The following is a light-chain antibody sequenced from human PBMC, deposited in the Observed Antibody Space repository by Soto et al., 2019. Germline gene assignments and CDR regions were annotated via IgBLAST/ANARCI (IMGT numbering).Light chain of an antibody. V-gene: IGKV1-39*01. CDR2: AAA. CDR1: QSIGSY. Sequence: DIQMTQSPSSLSASVGARVTITCRASQSIGSYLNGYQQKPGKAPKLLISAAATLQSGVPSRFSGRGFGTDFPITISRVQPEDFAIYSGQQSYVASGTFGQGTKVE. J-gene: IGKJ1*01. CDR3: QQSYVASGT.